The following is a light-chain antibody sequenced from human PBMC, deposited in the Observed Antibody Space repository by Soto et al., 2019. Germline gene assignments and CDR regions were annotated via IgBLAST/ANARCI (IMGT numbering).Light chain of an antibody. CDR2: AAS. V-gene: IGKV1-27*01. CDR1: QSISSW. Sequence: DIQMTQSPSTLSASVGDRVTITCRASQSISSWLAWYQQKPGKVPRLLIFAASTLQSGAPSRFRGAGSETDFTLTINGLQPEDVATYYCQKYNSAPWTFGQGTKVDIK. J-gene: IGKJ1*01. CDR3: QKYNSAPWT.